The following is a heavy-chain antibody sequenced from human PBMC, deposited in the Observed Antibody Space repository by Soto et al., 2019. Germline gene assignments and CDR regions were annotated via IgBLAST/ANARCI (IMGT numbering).Heavy chain of an antibody. CDR3: AKDLYGDYVRYMDV. CDR2: ISGSGGST. D-gene: IGHD4-17*01. Sequence: AGGSLRLSCAASGFTFSSYAMSWVRQAPGKGLEWVSAISGSGGSTYYADSVKGRFTISRDNSKNTLYLQMNSLRAEDTAVYYCAKDLYGDYVRYMDVWGKGTTVTVSS. V-gene: IGHV3-23*01. J-gene: IGHJ6*03. CDR1: GFTFSSYA.